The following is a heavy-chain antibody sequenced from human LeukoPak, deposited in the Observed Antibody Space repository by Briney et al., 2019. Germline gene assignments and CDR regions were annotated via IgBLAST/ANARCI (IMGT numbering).Heavy chain of an antibody. V-gene: IGHV3-23*01. CDR3: AKPLYYDSSGYYYLATEFDY. J-gene: IGHJ4*02. CDR2: ISGSGGST. CDR1: GFTFSSYA. Sequence: GGSLRLSCAASGFTFSSYAMSWVRQAPGKGLEWVSAISGSGGSTYYADSVKGRFTISRDNSKNTLHLQMNSLRAEDTAVYYCAKPLYYDSSGYYYLATEFDYWGQGTLVTVSS. D-gene: IGHD3-22*01.